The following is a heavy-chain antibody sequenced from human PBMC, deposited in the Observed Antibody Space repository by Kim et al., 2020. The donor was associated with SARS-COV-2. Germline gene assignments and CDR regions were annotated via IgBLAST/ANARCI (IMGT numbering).Heavy chain of an antibody. CDR1: GFTFSTYW. Sequence: GGSLRLSCATSGFTFSTYWMHWVRQAPGKGLMWVSRINSDGTGTNSAGSVKGRFTISRDNAKNTLYLQMASLRAEDTAVYYCARGPRTTNFYSGDYWGQGTLVTVSS. CDR2: INSDGTGT. J-gene: IGHJ4*02. V-gene: IGHV3-74*01. CDR3: ARGPRTTNFYSGDY. D-gene: IGHD2-2*01.